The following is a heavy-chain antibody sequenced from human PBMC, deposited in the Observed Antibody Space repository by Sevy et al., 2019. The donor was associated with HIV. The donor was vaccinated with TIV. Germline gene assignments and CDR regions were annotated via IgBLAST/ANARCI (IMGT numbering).Heavy chain of an antibody. CDR3: ARRGGLVDGGMDV. CDR2: IYYSGRT. V-gene: IGHV4-61*01. J-gene: IGHJ6*02. CDR1: GGSVSSGSYY. Sequence: SETLSLTCTVSGGSVSSGSYYWSWIRQPPGKGLECIGYIYYSGRTNYNPSLKSRVTISVDPSKNQFSLKLSSVTAADTAVYYCARRGGLVDGGMDVWGQGTTVTVSS. D-gene: IGHD2-8*02.